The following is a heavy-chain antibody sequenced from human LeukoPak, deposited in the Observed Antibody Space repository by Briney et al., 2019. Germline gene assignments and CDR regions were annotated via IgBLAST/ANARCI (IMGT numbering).Heavy chain of an antibody. Sequence: GGSLRLSCAASGFTFSSYGMHWVRQAPGKGLEWVAFIRYDGSNKYYADSVKGRFTISRDNSKNTLYLQMNSLRAEDTAVYYCAKVRPNYYDSGPLESWGQGTLVTVS. CDR2: IRYDGSNK. V-gene: IGHV3-30*02. D-gene: IGHD3-22*01. CDR3: AKVRPNYYDSGPLES. CDR1: GFTFSSYG. J-gene: IGHJ4*02.